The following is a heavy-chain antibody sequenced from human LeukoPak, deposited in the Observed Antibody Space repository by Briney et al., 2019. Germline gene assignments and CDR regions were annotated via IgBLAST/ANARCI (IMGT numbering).Heavy chain of an antibody. V-gene: IGHV3-23*01. CDR1: GFTFSSYV. J-gene: IGHJ3*02. Sequence: GGSLTLSCAASGFTFSSYVLSWVRQAPGKGLEWVSAISGSGGSTYYADSLKDRFIISRDNSKNALYLQMNSLRAEDTAVYYCAKSVMIKFGGVIGAFDIRGQGTMVTVSS. CDR2: ISGSGGST. CDR3: AKSVMIKFGGVIGAFDI. D-gene: IGHD3-16*02.